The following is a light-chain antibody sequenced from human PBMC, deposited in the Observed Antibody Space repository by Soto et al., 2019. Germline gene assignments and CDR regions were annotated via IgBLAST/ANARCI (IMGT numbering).Light chain of an antibody. V-gene: IGKV1-5*03. CDR2: KAS. Sequence: DIQMTQSPSTLSASVGDRVTITCRASQSIDIWLAWYQEKPGKAPNLLIDKASSLKSGVPLRFGGSGSGTEFNLTISSLQPDAFATYYCQQYKDYPFTFGPGTKVDIK. CDR3: QQYKDYPFT. J-gene: IGKJ3*01. CDR1: QSIDIW.